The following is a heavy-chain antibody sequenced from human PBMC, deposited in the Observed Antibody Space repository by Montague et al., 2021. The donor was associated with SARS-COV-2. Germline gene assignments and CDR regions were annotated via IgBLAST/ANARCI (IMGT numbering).Heavy chain of an antibody. Sequence: SETLSLTCTVSGASVSSSDWGWIRQSPGKGLEWIGYFYSVGSTTYNPPLKGRVTISRDTSKNQFSLKVRSLTAADTAIYYCARETMTAAAFDIWGQGTMVTVSS. V-gene: IGHV4-59*02. CDR3: ARETMTAAAFDI. CDR1: GASVSSSD. D-gene: IGHD2-2*01. CDR2: FYSVGST. J-gene: IGHJ3*02.